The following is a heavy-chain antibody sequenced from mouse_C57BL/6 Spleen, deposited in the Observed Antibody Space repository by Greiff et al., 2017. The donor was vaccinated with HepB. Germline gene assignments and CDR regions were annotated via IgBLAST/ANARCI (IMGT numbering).Heavy chain of an antibody. V-gene: IGHV1-76*01. CDR2: IYPGSGNT. CDR3: ARKEDDYDGFAY. CDR1: GYTFTDYY. J-gene: IGHJ3*01. D-gene: IGHD2-4*01. Sequence: QVQLQQSGAELVRPGASVKLSCKASGYTFTDYYINWVKQRPGQGLEWIARIYPGSGNTYYNEKFKGKATLTAEKSSSTAYMQRSSLTSEDSAVYFCARKEDDYDGFAYWGQGTLVTVSA.